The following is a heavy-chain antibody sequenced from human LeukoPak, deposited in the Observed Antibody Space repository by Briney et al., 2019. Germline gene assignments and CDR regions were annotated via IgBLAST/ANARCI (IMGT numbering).Heavy chain of an antibody. Sequence: ASVKVSCMASGYTFTSYGISWVRQAPGRGLEWMGWISAYNGNTNYAQKLQGRVTMTTDTSTSTAYMELRSLRSDDTAVYYCARVHGDYPSFDYWGQGTLVTVSS. D-gene: IGHD4-17*01. V-gene: IGHV1-18*01. J-gene: IGHJ4*02. CDR3: ARVHGDYPSFDY. CDR1: GYTFTSYG. CDR2: ISAYNGNT.